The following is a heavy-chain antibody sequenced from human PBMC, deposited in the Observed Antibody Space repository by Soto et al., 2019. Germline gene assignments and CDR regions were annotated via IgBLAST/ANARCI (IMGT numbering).Heavy chain of an antibody. D-gene: IGHD3-3*01. CDR3: ARVQSYCDFWSGYRFDH. J-gene: IGHJ4*01. CDR2: IIPIFGTA. CDR1: GGTFSSYA. V-gene: IGHV1-69*06. Sequence: SVKVSCKASGGTFSSYAISWVRQAPGQGLEWMGGIIPIFGTANYAQKFQGRGTITADKSTNTAYMELSSLRSEDTAVYYCARVQSYCDFWSGYRFDHWGQGT.